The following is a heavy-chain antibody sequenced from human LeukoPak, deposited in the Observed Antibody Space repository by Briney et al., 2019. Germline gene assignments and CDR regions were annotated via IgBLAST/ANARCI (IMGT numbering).Heavy chain of an antibody. CDR2: IYSSGST. D-gene: IGHD3-22*01. Sequence: SETLSLTCSVSGGSINSYYWTWIRQPPGKGLEWIGYIYSSGSTKYNPSLKSRVTITIDTSKNQFSLKLSSVTAADTAVYYCARGRANYDSTGYYYWGQGILVTVSS. CDR3: ARGRANYDSTGYYY. V-gene: IGHV4-59*01. J-gene: IGHJ4*02. CDR1: GGSINSYY.